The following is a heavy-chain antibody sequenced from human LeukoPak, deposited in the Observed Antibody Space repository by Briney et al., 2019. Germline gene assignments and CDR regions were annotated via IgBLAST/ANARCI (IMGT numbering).Heavy chain of an antibody. V-gene: IGHV3-48*03. J-gene: IGHJ4*02. CDR3: ATLESY. CDR1: GFTFSSFD. CDR2: ISSSGNSI. Sequence: GGSLRLSCAASGFTFSSFDLNWVRQAPGKGLEWVSYISSSGNSIYYAGFVKGRFTISRDNAKNSLYLQMNNLRAEDMAVYYCATLESYWGQGTLVTVSS.